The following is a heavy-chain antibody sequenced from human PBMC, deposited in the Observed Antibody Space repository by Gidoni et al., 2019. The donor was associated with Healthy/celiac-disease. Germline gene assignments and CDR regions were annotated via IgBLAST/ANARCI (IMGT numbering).Heavy chain of an antibody. V-gene: IGHV4-59*01. J-gene: IGHJ4*02. D-gene: IGHD3-9*01. CDR2: IYYSGST. CDR1: GGSISSYY. Sequence: QVQLQESGPGLVKPSETLSLTCTVSGGSISSYYWSWIRQPPGKGLEWIGYIYYSGSTNYNPSLKSRVTISVDTSKNQFSLKLSSVTAADTAVYYCARVDTAYYDILTGYWYFDYWGQGTLVTVSS. CDR3: ARVDTAYYDILTGYWYFDY.